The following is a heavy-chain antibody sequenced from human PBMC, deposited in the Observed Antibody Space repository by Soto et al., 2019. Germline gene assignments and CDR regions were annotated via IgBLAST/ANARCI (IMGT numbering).Heavy chain of an antibody. CDR1: GGNFSSNG. J-gene: IGHJ5*02. Sequence: ASEKVSCKAPGGNFSSNGIRWVRQAPGQGLELMGGIIPTFGTTNYAHKFRGRVTITADESTGTAYMELSSLRSDDTAVYYCAGASDSTWYNWLDPWGQGTLVTVSS. CDR3: AGASDSTWYNWLDP. CDR2: IIPTFGTT. V-gene: IGHV1-69*13. D-gene: IGHD4-4*01.